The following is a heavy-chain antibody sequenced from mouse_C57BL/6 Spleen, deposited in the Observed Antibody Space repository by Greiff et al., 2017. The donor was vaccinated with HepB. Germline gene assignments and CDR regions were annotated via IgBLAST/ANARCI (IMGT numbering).Heavy chain of an antibody. V-gene: IGHV5-9-1*02. J-gene: IGHJ2*01. D-gene: IGHD2-5*01. Sequence: EVKLVESGEGLVKPGGSLKLSCAASGFTFSSYAMSWVRQTPEKRLEWVAYISSGGDYIYYADTVKGRFTISRDNARNTLYLQMSSLKSEDTAMYYCTREGLAYYSNSYFDYWGQGTTLTVSS. CDR2: ISSGGDYI. CDR3: TREGLAYYSNSYFDY. CDR1: GFTFSSYA.